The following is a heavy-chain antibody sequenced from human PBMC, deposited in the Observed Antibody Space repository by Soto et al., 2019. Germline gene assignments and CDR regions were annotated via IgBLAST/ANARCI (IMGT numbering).Heavy chain of an antibody. CDR3: ATHFCSGPSRSYYYGMDV. V-gene: IGHV1-69*12. Sequence: QVQLVQSGAEVKKPGSSVKVSCKASGGTFSSYAISWVRQAPGQGLEWMGGIIPIFGTANYAQKFQGRVTITADESTSTAYRELSSLRSEDTAVYYCATHFCSGPSRSYYYGMDVWGQGTTVTVSS. CDR1: GGTFSSYA. CDR2: IIPIFGTA. D-gene: IGHD3-3*02. J-gene: IGHJ6*02.